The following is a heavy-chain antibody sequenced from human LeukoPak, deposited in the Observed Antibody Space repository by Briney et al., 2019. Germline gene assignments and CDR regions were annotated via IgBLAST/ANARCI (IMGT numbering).Heavy chain of an antibody. CDR3: ARGENDYGDYAPLDY. CDR1: GFTFSSYS. J-gene: IGHJ4*02. V-gene: IGHV3-21*01. D-gene: IGHD4-17*01. Sequence: PGGSLRLSCAASGFTFSSYSMNWVRQAPGKGLEWVSSISSSSSYIYYADSVKGRFTISRDNAKNSLYLQMNSLRAEDTAVYYCARGENDYGDYAPLDYWGQGTLVTVSS. CDR2: ISSSSSYI.